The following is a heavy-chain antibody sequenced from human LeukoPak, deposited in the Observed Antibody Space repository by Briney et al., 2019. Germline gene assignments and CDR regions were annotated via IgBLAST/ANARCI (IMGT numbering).Heavy chain of an antibody. CDR2: IYTSGST. CDR3: ARDDEIMIGL. Sequence: SDTVSLTCTVSGDSISSYYWRWIRQPAGKGLEWIGRIYTSGSTNYNTSVKSRVTMAVDTSRNQFSLKLTSVTAADTAVYYCARDDEIMIGLGGQGTLVTVSS. J-gene: IGHJ4*02. CDR1: GDSISSYY. V-gene: IGHV4-4*07. D-gene: IGHD3-22*01.